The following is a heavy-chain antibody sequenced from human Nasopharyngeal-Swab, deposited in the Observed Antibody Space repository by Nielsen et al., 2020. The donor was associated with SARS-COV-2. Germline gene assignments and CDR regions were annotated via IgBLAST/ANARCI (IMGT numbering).Heavy chain of an antibody. CDR2: ISSSSTYI. J-gene: IGHJ3*01. CDR3: AGAYGSGSYFAFDL. CDR1: GFTFGTCS. V-gene: IGHV3-21*01. Sequence: GESLKISCAASGFTFGTCSMNWVRQAPGKGLEWVPSISSSSTYIYYADSVKGRFTISRDNAKNSLYLQMNSLRAEDTAVYYCAGAYGSGSYFAFDLWGQGTMVTVSS. D-gene: IGHD3-10*01.